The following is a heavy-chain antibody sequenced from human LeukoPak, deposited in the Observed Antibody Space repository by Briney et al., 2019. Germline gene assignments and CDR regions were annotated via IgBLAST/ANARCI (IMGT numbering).Heavy chain of an antibody. D-gene: IGHD5-18*01. CDR2: INHSGST. J-gene: IGHJ3*02. V-gene: IGHV4-34*01. CDR3: AGGRGYNAFDI. CDR1: GGSFSGYY. Sequence: SETLSLTCAVYGGSFSGYYWSWIRQPPGKGLEWIGEINHSGSTNYNPSLKSRVTISVDTSKNQFSLKLSSVTAADTAVYYCAGGRGYNAFDIWGQGTMVTVSS.